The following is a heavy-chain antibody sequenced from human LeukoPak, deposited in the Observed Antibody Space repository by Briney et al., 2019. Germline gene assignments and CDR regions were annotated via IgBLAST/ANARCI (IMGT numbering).Heavy chain of an antibody. V-gene: IGHV1-58*02. J-gene: IGHJ6*02. CDR1: GFTFTSST. Sequence: GASVKVSCKASGFTFTSSTMQWVRQARGQRLEWIGWIVVGSGNTHYAQKFQERVTITGDMSTSTAYMELSSLRSEDTAVYYCAAVRPSYYYYGMDVWGQGTTVTVSS. CDR2: IVVGSGNT. CDR3: AAVRPSYYYYGMDV.